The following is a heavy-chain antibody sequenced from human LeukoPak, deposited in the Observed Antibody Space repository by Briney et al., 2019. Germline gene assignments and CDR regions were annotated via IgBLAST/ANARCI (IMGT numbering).Heavy chain of an antibody. CDR1: GGSISSYY. D-gene: IGHD6-13*01. CDR2: IYYSGST. V-gene: IGHV4-59*05. J-gene: IGHJ4*02. CDR3: ASVYSSSWYPHDY. Sequence: SETLSLTCTVSGGSISSYYWSWIRQPPGKGLEWIGSIYYSGSTYYNPSLKSRVTISVDTSKNQFSLKLSSVTAADTAVYYCASVYSSSWYPHDYWGQGTLVTVSS.